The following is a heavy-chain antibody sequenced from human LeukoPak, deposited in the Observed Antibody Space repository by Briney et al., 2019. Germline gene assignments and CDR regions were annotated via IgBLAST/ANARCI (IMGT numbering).Heavy chain of an antibody. V-gene: IGHV3-30*18. CDR2: ISYDGSNK. CDR3: AKNHPLYSSGWYEDY. Sequence: GRSLRLSCAASGFTFSAYGMHWVRQAPGKGLEWVAVISYDGSNKYYADSVKGRFTISRDNSKNTLYLEMNSLRAEDTAVYYCAKNHPLYSSGWYEDYWGQGTLVTVSS. J-gene: IGHJ4*02. CDR1: GFTFSAYG. D-gene: IGHD6-19*01.